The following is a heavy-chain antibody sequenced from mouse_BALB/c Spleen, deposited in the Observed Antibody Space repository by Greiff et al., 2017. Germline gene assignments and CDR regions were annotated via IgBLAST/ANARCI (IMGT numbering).Heavy chain of an antibody. CDR1: GDSITSGY. J-gene: IGHJ4*01. CDR3: ARADGNYVPYAMDY. Sequence: DVKLQESGPSLVKPSQTLSLTCSVTGDSITSGYWNWIRKFPGNKLEYMGYISYSGSTYYNPSLKSRISITRDTSKNQYYLQLNSVTTEDTATYYCARADGNYVPYAMDYWGQGTSVTVSS. CDR2: ISYSGST. V-gene: IGHV3-8*02. D-gene: IGHD2-1*01.